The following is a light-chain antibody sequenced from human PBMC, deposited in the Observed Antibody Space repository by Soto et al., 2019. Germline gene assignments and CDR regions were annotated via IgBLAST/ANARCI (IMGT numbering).Light chain of an antibody. V-gene: IGKV1-5*03. CDR3: QRYSSYSEA. CDR2: KAS. CDR1: QTISSW. J-gene: IGKJ1*01. Sequence: DIQMTQSPSTLSGSVGDRVTITCRASQTISSWLAWYQQKPGKAPKLLIYKASTLQSGVPSRFSGSGSGTEFTLTISSLQHDDFATYYCQRYSSYSEAFGQGTKVDLK.